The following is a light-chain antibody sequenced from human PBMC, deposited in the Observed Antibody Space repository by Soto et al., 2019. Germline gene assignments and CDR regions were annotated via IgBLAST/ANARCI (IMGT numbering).Light chain of an antibody. Sequence: EIVLTQSPGTLSLSPGERATLSCRASQSVSSNYLAWYQHKPGQAPRLLIYGASSRTTGIPDRFSGSGSGTDFTLTISRLEPEDFAVYYCQQYGTSLPLSFGGGTKVEIK. CDR1: QSVSSNY. V-gene: IGKV3-20*01. J-gene: IGKJ4*01. CDR2: GAS. CDR3: QQYGTSLPLS.